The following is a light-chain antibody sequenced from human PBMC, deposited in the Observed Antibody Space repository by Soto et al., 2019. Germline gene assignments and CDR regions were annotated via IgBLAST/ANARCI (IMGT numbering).Light chain of an antibody. Sequence: QYALTQPPSVSGSPGQSVTISCTGTSSDVGSYNSVSWYQHPPGTAPKLMIYEVSNRPSGVPDRFSGSKSGNTASLTISGLQPEDEADYYCSSYTSSITFVFGTGTKLTVL. J-gene: IGLJ1*01. V-gene: IGLV2-18*02. CDR1: SSDVGSYNS. CDR2: EVS. CDR3: SSYTSSITFV.